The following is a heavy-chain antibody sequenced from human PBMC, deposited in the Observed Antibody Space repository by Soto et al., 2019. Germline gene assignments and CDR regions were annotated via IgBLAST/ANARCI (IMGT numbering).Heavy chain of an antibody. CDR2: INAGNGNT. V-gene: IGHV1-3*05. CDR3: ARADGVGVVGP. J-gene: IGHJ5*02. D-gene: IGHD2-2*01. CDR1: GYTFTSYA. Sequence: QVQLVQSGAEEKKPGASVKVSCKASGYTFTSYAMHWVRQAPGQRLEWMGWINAGNGNTKYSQKFQGRVTITWDTSASTAYMELSSLRSEDTAVYYCARADGVGVVGPWGQGTLVTVSS.